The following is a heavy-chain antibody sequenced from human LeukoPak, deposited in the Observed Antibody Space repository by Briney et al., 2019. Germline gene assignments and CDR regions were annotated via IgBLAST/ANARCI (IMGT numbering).Heavy chain of an antibody. CDR2: IYYSGST. V-gene: IGHV4-59*01. CDR1: GGSISSYY. Sequence: SETLSLTCTVSGGSISSYYWSWIRQPPGKGLEWIGYIYYSGSTNYNPSLKSRVTISVDTSKNQFSLKLSSVTAADTAVYYCARVRRMYSSPSEHYYYGMDVWGQGTTVTVSS. D-gene: IGHD6-6*01. J-gene: IGHJ6*02. CDR3: ARVRRMYSSPSEHYYYGMDV.